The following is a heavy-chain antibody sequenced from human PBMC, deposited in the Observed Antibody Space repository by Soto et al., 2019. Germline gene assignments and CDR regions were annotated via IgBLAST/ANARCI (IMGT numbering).Heavy chain of an antibody. Sequence: SETLSLTCTVSCGSISSGGYYWSWIRQHPGKGLEWIGYIYYSGSTYYNPSLKSRVTISVDTSKNQFSLKLSSVTAADTAVYYCARGAGYPNWFDPWGQGTLVTVSS. CDR2: IYYSGST. V-gene: IGHV4-31*03. CDR1: CGSISSGGYY. J-gene: IGHJ5*02. D-gene: IGHD2-15*01. CDR3: ARGAGYPNWFDP.